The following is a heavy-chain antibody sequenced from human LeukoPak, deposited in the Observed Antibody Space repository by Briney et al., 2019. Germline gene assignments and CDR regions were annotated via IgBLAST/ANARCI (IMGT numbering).Heavy chain of an antibody. CDR3: AKGDSSEV. J-gene: IGHJ6*02. CDR1: GFTFDDYA. D-gene: IGHD6-19*01. V-gene: IGHV3-9*01. CDR2: ISWNSGSI. Sequence: GRSLRLSCAASGFTFDDYAMHWVRQAPGKGLEWVSGISWNSGSIGYADSVKGRFTISRDNAKNSLYLQMNSLRAEDTALYYCAKGDSSEVWGQGTTVTASS.